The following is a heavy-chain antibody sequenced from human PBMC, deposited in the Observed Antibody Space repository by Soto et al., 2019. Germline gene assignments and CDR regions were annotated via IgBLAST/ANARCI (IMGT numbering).Heavy chain of an antibody. D-gene: IGHD3-22*01. CDR1: GYSFPNYW. J-gene: IGHJ4*02. CDR3: ARHGKYDSSGYSLDYFDY. Sequence: PGESLKISCKGSGYSFPNYWIAWVRQMPGKGLEWMGTIYPGDSDARYSPSFRGQVTISADKSINTAYLQWSSLKASDTAMYFCARHGKYDSSGYSLDYFDYWGQGAQVTVSS. CDR2: IYPGDSDA. V-gene: IGHV5-51*01.